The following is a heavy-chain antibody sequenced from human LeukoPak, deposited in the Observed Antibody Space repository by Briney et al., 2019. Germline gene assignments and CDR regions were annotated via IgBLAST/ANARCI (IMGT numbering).Heavy chain of an antibody. CDR1: GGSFSGYY. CDR2: INHSGST. J-gene: IGHJ5*02. D-gene: IGHD3-3*01. V-gene: IGHV4-34*01. Sequence: SETLSLTCAVYGGSFSGYYWSWIRQPPGKGLEWIGEINHSGSTNYNPSLKSRVTISVDTSKNQFSLKLSSVTAADTAVYYCARVAGGSISGVVIQRGWFDPWGQGTLVTVSS. CDR3: ARVAGGSISGVVIQRGWFDP.